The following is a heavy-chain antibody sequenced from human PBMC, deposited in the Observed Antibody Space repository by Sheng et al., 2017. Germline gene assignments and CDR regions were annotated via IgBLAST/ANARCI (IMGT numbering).Heavy chain of an antibody. V-gene: IGHV1-69*13. J-gene: IGHJ6*03. CDR1: GGTFSSYA. CDR2: IIPIFGTA. CDR3: ARPYSSGWYGHYYYYMDV. D-gene: IGHD6-19*01. Sequence: QVQLVQSGAEVKKPGSSVKVSCKASGGTFSSYAISWVRQAPGQGLEWMGGIIPIFGTANYAQKFQGRVTITADESTSTAYMELSSLRSEDTAVYYCARPYSSGWYGHYYYYMDVWGQGTTVTVSS.